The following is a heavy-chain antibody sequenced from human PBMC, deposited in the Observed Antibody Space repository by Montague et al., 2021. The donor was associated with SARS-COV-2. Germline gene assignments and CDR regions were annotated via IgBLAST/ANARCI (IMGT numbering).Heavy chain of an antibody. Sequence: SETLSLTRTLSGGSISSYYYYWIRQPPGKGLEWIGYIYYSGRTNXNPSLKSRVTISVDTSKNQFSLKLSSVTAADTAVYYCARGGGSGYRYYFDYWGQGSLVTVSS. CDR3: ARGGGSGYRYYFDY. V-gene: IGHV4-59*01. CDR1: GGSISSYY. CDR2: IYYSGRT. J-gene: IGHJ4*02. D-gene: IGHD3-22*01.